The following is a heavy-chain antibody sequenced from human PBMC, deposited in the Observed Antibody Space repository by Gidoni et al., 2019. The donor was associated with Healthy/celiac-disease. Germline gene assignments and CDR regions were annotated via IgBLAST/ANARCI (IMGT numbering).Heavy chain of an antibody. J-gene: IGHJ4*02. CDR1: GFTLSNSW. CDR2: IKSKTDGGTT. V-gene: IGHV3-15*01. D-gene: IGHD1-26*01. Sequence: EVQLVESGGGLVKPGGSLRLSCPASGFTLSNSWMSWVSKAPGKGLGWVGRIKSKTDGGTTDYPAPVKGRLTISRDDSKNRLYLQMNSLKTEDTAVYYCTTDSYWDGIVGASKGYYFDYWGQGTLVTVSS. CDR3: TTDSYWDGIVGASKGYYFDY.